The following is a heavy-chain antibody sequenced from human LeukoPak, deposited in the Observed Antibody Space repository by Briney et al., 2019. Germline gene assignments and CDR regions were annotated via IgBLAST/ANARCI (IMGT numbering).Heavy chain of an antibody. CDR2: ISGSGGRT. Sequence: GGSLRLSCAASGFTFSSYAMSWVRQAPGKGLEWVAAISGSGGRTYYADSVKGRFTISRDNSKNTLYLQMNSLRAEDTAVYYCAKKVKCSGGSCYTLFDYWGQGTLVTVSS. CDR3: AKKVKCSGGSCYTLFDY. J-gene: IGHJ4*02. CDR1: GFTFSSYA. D-gene: IGHD2-15*01. V-gene: IGHV3-23*01.